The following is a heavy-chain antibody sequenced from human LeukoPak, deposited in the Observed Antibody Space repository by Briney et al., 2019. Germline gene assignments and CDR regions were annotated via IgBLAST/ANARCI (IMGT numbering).Heavy chain of an antibody. J-gene: IGHJ4*02. Sequence: SQALSLTCAVSGGSISSDGYSWSWIRQPPGKGLEWIGYIYHSGSTYYNPSLKSRATISVDRSKNQFSLNLSSATAADTAVYYCARGSGGIYYGGIDYWGQGTLVIVSS. CDR2: IYHSGST. CDR1: GGSISSDGYS. CDR3: ARGSGGIYYGGIDY. D-gene: IGHD1-26*01. V-gene: IGHV4-30-2*01.